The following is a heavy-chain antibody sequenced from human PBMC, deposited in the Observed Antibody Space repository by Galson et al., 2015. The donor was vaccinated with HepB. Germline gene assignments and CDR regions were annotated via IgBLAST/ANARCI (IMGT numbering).Heavy chain of an antibody. CDR2: INTDGGSI. CDR1: GFTFSSYW. J-gene: IGHJ4*02. V-gene: IGHV3-74*01. Sequence: SLRLSCAASGFTFSSYWMHWVRQAPGKGLVWVSRINTDGGSISYADSVKGRFTISRDNAENTLYLQMNSLRAEDTAVYYCARALSSGWYYFDYWGQGTLVTVSS. D-gene: IGHD6-19*01. CDR3: ARALSSGWYYFDY.